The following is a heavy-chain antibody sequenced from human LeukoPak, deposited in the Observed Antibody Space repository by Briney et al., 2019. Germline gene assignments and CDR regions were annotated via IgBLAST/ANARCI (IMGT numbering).Heavy chain of an antibody. CDR3: VKFRGIQHYNYHMDV. CDR2: ISNDGGGA. J-gene: IGHJ6*03. Sequence: SGGSLRLSCAASGFIFNNYGLIWVRQAPGKGLEWVSAISNDGGGAQYADFVEGRFTISRDNSKNTLSLQMNSLRAEDAAVYYCVKFRGIQHYNYHMDVWGKGTTVTVSS. D-gene: IGHD3-10*01. V-gene: IGHV3-23*01. CDR1: GFIFNNYG.